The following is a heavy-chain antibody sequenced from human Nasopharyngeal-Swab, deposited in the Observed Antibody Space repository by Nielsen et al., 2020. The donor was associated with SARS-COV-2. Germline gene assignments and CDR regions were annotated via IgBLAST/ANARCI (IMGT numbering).Heavy chain of an antibody. CDR1: GFTFSDYY. CDR3: ARQYGGNLDFDY. CDR2: ISSSSSYT. Sequence: GESLKISCAASGFTFSDYYMSWIRQAPGKGLEWVSYISSSSSYTNYADSVKGRFTISRDNAKNSLYLQMNSLRAEDTAVYYCARQYGGNLDFDYWGQGTLVTVSS. J-gene: IGHJ4*02. D-gene: IGHD4-23*01. V-gene: IGHV3-11*06.